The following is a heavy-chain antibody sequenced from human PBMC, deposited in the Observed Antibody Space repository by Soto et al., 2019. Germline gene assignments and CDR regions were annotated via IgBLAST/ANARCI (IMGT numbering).Heavy chain of an antibody. CDR2: IIPIFGTA. CDR3: ARARDRDGYNPYVY. CDR1: GGTFSSYA. V-gene: IGHV1-69*06. Sequence: GASVKVSCKASGGTFSSYAISWVRQAPGQGLEWMGGIIPIFGTANYAQKFQGRVTITADKSTSTAYMELSSLRSEDTAVYYCARARDRDGYNPYVYWGQGTLVTVSS. J-gene: IGHJ4*02. D-gene: IGHD5-12*01.